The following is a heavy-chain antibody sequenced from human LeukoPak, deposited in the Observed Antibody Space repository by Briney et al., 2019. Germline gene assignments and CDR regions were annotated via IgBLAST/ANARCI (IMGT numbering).Heavy chain of an antibody. J-gene: IGHJ4*02. Sequence: GASVKVSCKASGYTFTGYYMHWVRQAPGQGLEWMGWINPNSGGTNYAQKFQGRVTMTRDTSISTAYMELSRLRSDDTAVYYCARLLRGYSYGPLRPLSYWGQGTLVTVSS. CDR2: INPNSGGT. CDR1: GYTFTGYY. D-gene: IGHD5-18*01. V-gene: IGHV1-2*02. CDR3: ARLLRGYSYGPLRPLSY.